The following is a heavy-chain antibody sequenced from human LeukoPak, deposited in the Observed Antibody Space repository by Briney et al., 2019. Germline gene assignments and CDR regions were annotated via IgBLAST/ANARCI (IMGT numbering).Heavy chain of an antibody. D-gene: IGHD3-3*01. CDR1: GFTFSSYS. V-gene: IGHV3-48*01. J-gene: IGHJ4*02. Sequence: GGSLRLSCAASGFTFSSYSMNWVRQAPGKGLEWVSYISSSSSTIYYADSVKGRFTISRDNAKNSLYLQMNSLRAEDTAVYYCAKVGYYDFWSGYSCFDYWGQGTLVTVSS. CDR3: AKVGYYDFWSGYSCFDY. CDR2: ISSSSSTI.